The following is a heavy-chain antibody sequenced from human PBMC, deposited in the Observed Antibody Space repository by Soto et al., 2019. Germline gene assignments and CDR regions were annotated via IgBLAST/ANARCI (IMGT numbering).Heavy chain of an antibody. CDR3: ARVVKQHPFDY. V-gene: IGHV4-34*01. CDR1: GGSFSGYY. D-gene: IGHD6-13*01. CDR2: INHSGST. Sequence: SETLSLTCAVYGGSFSGYYWSWIRQPPGKGLEWIGEINHSGSTNYNPSLKSRVTISVDTSKNQFSLKLSSVTAADTAVYYCARVVKQHPFDYWGQGTLVTVSS. J-gene: IGHJ4*02.